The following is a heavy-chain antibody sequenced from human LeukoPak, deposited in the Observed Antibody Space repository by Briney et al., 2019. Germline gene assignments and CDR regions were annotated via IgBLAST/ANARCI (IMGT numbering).Heavy chain of an antibody. Sequence: GASVKVSCKASGYTFTGYGISWVRQAPGQGLEWMGWISAYNGNTNYAQKLQGRVTMTTDTSTSTAYMELRSLRSDDTAVYYCARGRGYGSGSYSEKPFDYWGQGTLVTVSS. CDR3: ARGRGYGSGSYSEKPFDY. CDR2: ISAYNGNT. CDR1: GYTFTGYG. J-gene: IGHJ4*02. V-gene: IGHV1-18*01. D-gene: IGHD3-10*01.